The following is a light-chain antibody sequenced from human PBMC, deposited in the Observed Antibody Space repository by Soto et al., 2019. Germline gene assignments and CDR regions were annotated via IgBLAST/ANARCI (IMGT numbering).Light chain of an antibody. J-gene: IGKJ1*01. V-gene: IGKV1-27*01. CDR3: QKYDSAPWT. CDR1: KGIGNS. Sequence: DIQMTQSPPSLSASVGDGATITCRAGKGIGNSLPWYQQKPGRVPNLLMYTASTLLSGVPSRFSGSGSGTDFTLTISSLQPEDVATYYCQKYDSAPWTFGQGTKVEIK. CDR2: TAS.